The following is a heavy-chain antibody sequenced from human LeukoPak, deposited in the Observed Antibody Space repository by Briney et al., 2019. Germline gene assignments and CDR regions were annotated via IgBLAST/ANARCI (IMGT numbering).Heavy chain of an antibody. CDR2: ISFDGSNK. CDR1: GFTFSSYT. Sequence: GGSLRLSCAASGFTFSSYTIHWVRQPPGKGLEWVAVISFDGSNKYYADSVKGRFTVSRDNSKNPLFLQMNSLRAEDTAVYYCAKDGGLWVSAHWGDSWGRGTLVTVSS. D-gene: IGHD7-27*01. J-gene: IGHJ4*02. V-gene: IGHV3-30-3*01. CDR3: AKDGGLWVSAHWGDS.